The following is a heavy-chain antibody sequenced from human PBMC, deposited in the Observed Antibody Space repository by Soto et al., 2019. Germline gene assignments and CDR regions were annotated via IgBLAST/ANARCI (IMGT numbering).Heavy chain of an antibody. CDR3: TTDDPANMVRGVTLYYFDY. J-gene: IGHJ4*02. D-gene: IGHD3-10*01. CDR2: IKSKTDGGTT. CDR1: GFTFSNAW. V-gene: IGHV3-15*01. Sequence: GGSLRLSCAASGFTFSNAWMSWVRQAPGKGLEWVGRIKSKTDGGTTDYAAPVKGRFTISRDDSKNTLYLQMNSLKTEDTAVYYCTTDDPANMVRGVTLYYFDYWGQGTLVTVSS.